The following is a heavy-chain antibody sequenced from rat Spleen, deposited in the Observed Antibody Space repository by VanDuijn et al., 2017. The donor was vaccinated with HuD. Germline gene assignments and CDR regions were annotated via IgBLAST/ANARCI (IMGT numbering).Heavy chain of an antibody. V-gene: IGHV5-46*01. CDR3: TRATGSSRDY. Sequence: EVQLVESGGGLVLPGRSLKLSCAASGFTFSSFPMAWVRQAPKKGLEWVASITNTGGSTYYPDSVKGRFTISRDNAKSTLYLQMNSLRSEDTATYYCTRATGSSRDYWGQGVMVTVSS. D-gene: IGHD5-1*01. CDR2: ITNTGGST. CDR1: GFTFSSFP. J-gene: IGHJ2*01.